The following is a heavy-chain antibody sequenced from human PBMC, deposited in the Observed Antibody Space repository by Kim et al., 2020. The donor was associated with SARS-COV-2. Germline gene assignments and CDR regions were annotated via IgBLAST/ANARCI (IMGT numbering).Heavy chain of an antibody. CDR1: GYSFTSYW. J-gene: IGHJ4*02. Sequence: GESLKISCKGSGYSFTSYWIGWVRQMPGKGLEWMGIIYPGDSDTRYSPSFQGQVTISADKSISTAYLQWSSLKASDTAMYYCARGDYDSSGYHPWFDYWGQGTLVTVSS. V-gene: IGHV5-51*01. D-gene: IGHD3-22*01. CDR3: ARGDYDSSGYHPWFDY. CDR2: IYPGDSDT.